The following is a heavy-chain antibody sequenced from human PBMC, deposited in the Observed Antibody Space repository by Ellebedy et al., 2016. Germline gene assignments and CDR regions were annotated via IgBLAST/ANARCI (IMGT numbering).Heavy chain of an antibody. CDR1: GGSFSGYY. CDR2: INHSGST. J-gene: IGHJ6*02. CDR3: ARGNYYDSSGYYGYYYGMDV. D-gene: IGHD3-22*01. V-gene: IGHV4-34*01. Sequence: SETLSLXXAVYGGSFSGYYWSWIRQPPGKGLEWIGEINHSGSTNYDPSLKSRVTISVDTSKNQFSLKLSSVTAADTAVYYCARGNYYDSSGYYGYYYGMDVWGQGTTVTVSS.